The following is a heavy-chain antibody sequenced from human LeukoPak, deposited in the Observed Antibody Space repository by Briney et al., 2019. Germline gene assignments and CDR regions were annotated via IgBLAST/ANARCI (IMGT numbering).Heavy chain of an antibody. J-gene: IGHJ6*03. CDR3: ASRNYDFWSGSGYYYYYMDV. Sequence: GESLKISCKGSGYSFTSYWIGWVRQMPGKGLEWMGIIYPGDSDTRYSPSFQGQFTISADKSISTAYLQWSSLKASDTAMYYCASRNYDFWSGSGYYYYYMDVWGKGTTVTVSS. CDR2: IYPGDSDT. V-gene: IGHV5-51*01. D-gene: IGHD3-3*01. CDR1: GYSFTSYW.